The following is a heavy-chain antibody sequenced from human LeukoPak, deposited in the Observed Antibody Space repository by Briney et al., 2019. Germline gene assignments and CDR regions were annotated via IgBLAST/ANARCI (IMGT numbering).Heavy chain of an antibody. Sequence: SETLSLTCTVTGGSISSYYWSWIRQPPGKGLEWIGYIYYSGSTNYNPSLKSRVTISVDTSKNQFSLKLSSVTAADTAVYYCARDLIPSPYGDYGHYFDYWGQGTLVTVSS. CDR1: GGSISSYY. CDR2: IYYSGST. V-gene: IGHV4-59*12. D-gene: IGHD4-17*01. J-gene: IGHJ4*02. CDR3: ARDLIPSPYGDYGHYFDY.